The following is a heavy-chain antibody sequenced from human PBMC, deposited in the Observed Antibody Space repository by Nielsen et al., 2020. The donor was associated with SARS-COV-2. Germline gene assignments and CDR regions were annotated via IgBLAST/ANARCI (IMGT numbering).Heavy chain of an antibody. CDR1: GYTFTSYG. J-gene: IGHJ5*02. CDR3: ARDDQYSGSYWVWFDP. D-gene: IGHD1-26*01. CDR2: ISAYNGNT. Sequence: ASVKVSCKASGYTFTSYGISWVRQAPGQGLEWMGWISAYNGNTNYAQKLQGRVTMTTDTSTSTAYMELRSLRSDDTAVYCCARDDQYSGSYWVWFDPWGQGTLVTVSS. V-gene: IGHV1-18*04.